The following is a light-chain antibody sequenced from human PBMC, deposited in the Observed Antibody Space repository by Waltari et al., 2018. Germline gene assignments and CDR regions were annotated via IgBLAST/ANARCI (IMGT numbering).Light chain of an antibody. CDR3: YSAADNAVGV. Sequence: SYDLTQPSSVSVSTGQTARITCSGDILAKKYGRWFQQKPGQAPVQVIYKDNERPSGIPERFSGSSSGTTVTLTISGAHVDDEADYYCYSAADNAVGVFGGGTKLTV. CDR1: ILAKKY. CDR2: KDN. V-gene: IGLV3-27*01. J-gene: IGLJ3*02.